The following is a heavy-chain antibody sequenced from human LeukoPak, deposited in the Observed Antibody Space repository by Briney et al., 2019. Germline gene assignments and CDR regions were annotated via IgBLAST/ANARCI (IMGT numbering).Heavy chain of an antibody. Sequence: GGSLRLSCAASGFTFSNYAMSWVRQAPGKGLEWVSAISGSGGSTYYADSVKGRFTISRDSSKNTLYLQMNSLRAEDTAVYYCAKDLMEWLPHYFDYWAREPWSPSPQ. V-gene: IGHV3-23*01. D-gene: IGHD3-3*01. CDR2: ISGSGGST. J-gene: IGHJ4*02. CDR3: AKDLMEWLPHYFDY. CDR1: GFTFSNYA.